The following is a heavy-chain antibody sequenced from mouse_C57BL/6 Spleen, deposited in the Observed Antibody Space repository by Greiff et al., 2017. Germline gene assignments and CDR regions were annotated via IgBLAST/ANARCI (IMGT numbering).Heavy chain of an antibody. V-gene: IGHV1-50*01. CDR1: GYTFTSYW. CDR3: AVYDYGGGYYAMDY. J-gene: IGHJ4*01. Sequence: VQLQQPGAELVKPGASVKLSCKASGYTFTSYWLQWVQQRPGQGLEWIGEIDPSDSYTNYNQKFKGKATLTVDSSSSTAYMQLSSLTSEDSAVYYSAVYDYGGGYYAMDYWGQGTSGTVSS. CDR2: IDPSDSYT. D-gene: IGHD2-4*01.